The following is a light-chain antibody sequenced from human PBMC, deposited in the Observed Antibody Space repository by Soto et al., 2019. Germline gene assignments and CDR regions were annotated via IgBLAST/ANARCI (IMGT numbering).Light chain of an antibody. J-gene: IGKJ1*01. CDR1: QSVSSSY. CDR2: GTS. Sequence: EIVLTQSPGTLSLSPGEGATLSCRASQSVSSSYLAWYQQKPGQAPRLLIYGTSNRATGIPDRFRGSGSGTDFTLTNSRLEPEDFAVYYCHQYGASPVTFGQGTKVEIK. CDR3: HQYGASPVT. V-gene: IGKV3-20*01.